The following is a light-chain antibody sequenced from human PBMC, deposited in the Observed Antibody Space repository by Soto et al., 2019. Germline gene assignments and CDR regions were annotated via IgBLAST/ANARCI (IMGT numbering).Light chain of an antibody. CDR3: QQYNKWPPIT. CDR1: QSVSSN. Sequence: EIVMTQSPATLSVSPGERATLSCRASQSVSSNLAWYQQKPGQAPRLLIYGASTRATGIPARFSGSGSGTEFTLTISSLQSEDFAVYYGQQYNKWPPITFGQGTRLDI. CDR2: GAS. V-gene: IGKV3-15*01. J-gene: IGKJ5*01.